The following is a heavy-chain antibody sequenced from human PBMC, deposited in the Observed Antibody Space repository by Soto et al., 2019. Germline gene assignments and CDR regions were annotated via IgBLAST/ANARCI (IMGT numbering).Heavy chain of an antibody. CDR2: INPNSGGT. CDR1: GYTFTGYY. D-gene: IGHD2-8*02. J-gene: IGHJ5*02. Sequence: XSVKVSCKASGYTFTGYYMHWVRQAPGQGLEWMGWINPNSGGTNYAQKFQGWVTMTRDTSISTAYMELRRLRSDDTAVYYCARDGGVQARFDPWGQGTLVTVSS. V-gene: IGHV1-2*04. CDR3: ARDGGVQARFDP.